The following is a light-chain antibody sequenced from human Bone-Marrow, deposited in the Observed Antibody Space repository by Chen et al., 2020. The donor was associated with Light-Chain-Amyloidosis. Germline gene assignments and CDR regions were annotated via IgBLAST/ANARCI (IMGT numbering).Light chain of an antibody. V-gene: IGKV3-20*01. J-gene: IGKJ2*01. CDR1: QSVSSSY. CDR2: GAS. CDR3: QQYGSSPMYT. Sequence: EIVLTQSPGTLSVSPGERATLSCRASQSVSSSYLAWYQQKPGQAPRLLIYGASSRATGIPDRFSGSGSRTDFTLTISRLEPEDFAVYYCQQYGSSPMYTFGQGTKLEIK.